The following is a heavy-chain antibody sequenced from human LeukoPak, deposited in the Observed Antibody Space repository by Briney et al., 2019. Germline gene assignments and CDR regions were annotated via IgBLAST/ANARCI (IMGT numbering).Heavy chain of an antibody. J-gene: IGHJ4*02. D-gene: IGHD3/OR15-3a*01. CDR2: IYYSGST. CDR1: GGSISSYY. CDR3: ARGPWGLGFDY. Sequence: SETLSLTCTVSGGSISSYYWSWIRQPPGKGLEWIGYIYYSGSTNYNPSLKSRVTISVDTSKNQFTLKLSSVTAADTAVYYCARGPWGLGFDYWGQGTLVTVSS. V-gene: IGHV4-59*01.